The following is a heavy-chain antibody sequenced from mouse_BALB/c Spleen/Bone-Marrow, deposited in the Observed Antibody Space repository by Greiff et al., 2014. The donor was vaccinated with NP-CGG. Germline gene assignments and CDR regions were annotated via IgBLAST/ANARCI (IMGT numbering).Heavy chain of an antibody. CDR1: GYTFTNYW. CDR2: IAPGSGST. J-gene: IGHJ1*01. CDR3: ARERYGYDGWDFDV. Sequence: DLVKPGASVKLSCKASGYTFTNYWINWIKQRPGQGLEWIGRIAPGSGSTYYNEMFKGKTTLTVYTSSSTAYIQLSGLSSEDSDVYCCARERYGYDGWDFDVWGAGTTVTVSS. V-gene: IGHV1S41*01. D-gene: IGHD2-2*01.